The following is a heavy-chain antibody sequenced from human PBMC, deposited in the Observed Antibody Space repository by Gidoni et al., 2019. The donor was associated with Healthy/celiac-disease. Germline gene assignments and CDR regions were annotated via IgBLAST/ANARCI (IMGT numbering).Heavy chain of an antibody. Sequence: VQLLESGGGLVQPGGSLRLSCAASGFTFSSYAMSWVRQAPGKGLEWVSAISGRVGSTYYADSVKGRFTISRDNSKNTLYLQMNSLRAEDTAVYYCAKGPHITMVRGVAGLGYFDLWGRGTLVTVSS. CDR2: ISGRVGST. J-gene: IGHJ2*01. D-gene: IGHD3-10*01. CDR1: GFTFSSYA. V-gene: IGHV3-23*01. CDR3: AKGPHITMVRGVAGLGYFDL.